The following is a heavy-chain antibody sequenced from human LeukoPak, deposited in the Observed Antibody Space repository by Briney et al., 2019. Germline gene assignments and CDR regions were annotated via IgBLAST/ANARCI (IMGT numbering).Heavy chain of an antibody. CDR2: ISSSGSTI. CDR3: ASWEMATTTGFDY. V-gene: IGHV3-48*03. Sequence: GGSLRLSCAASGFTFSSYEMNWVRQAPGKGLEWVSYISSSGSTIYYADSVKGRFTISRDNAKNSLYLQMYSLRAEDTAVYYCASWEMATTTGFDYWGQGTLVTVSS. CDR1: GFTFSSYE. D-gene: IGHD5-24*01. J-gene: IGHJ4*02.